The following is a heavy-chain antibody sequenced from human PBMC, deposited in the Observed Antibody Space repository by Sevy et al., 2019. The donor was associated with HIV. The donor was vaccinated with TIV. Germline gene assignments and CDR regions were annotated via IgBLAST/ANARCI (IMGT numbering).Heavy chain of an antibody. V-gene: IGHV4-59*13. D-gene: IGHD3-16*01. J-gene: IGHJ4*02. CDR1: SGSISTFY. CDR2: IYSNGIS. CDR3: AREWVGASRSFDY. Sequence: SETLSLTCTVSSGSISTFYWSWIRQPPGKGLEWIGYIYSNGISNFNPSLKSRVTISLDTSKSQFSLKLTSVTAADTAVYYCAREWVGASRSFDYWGQGTLVTVSS.